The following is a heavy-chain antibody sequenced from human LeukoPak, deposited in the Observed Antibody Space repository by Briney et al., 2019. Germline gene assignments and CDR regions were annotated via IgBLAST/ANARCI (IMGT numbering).Heavy chain of an antibody. Sequence: GGSLRLSCAASGFTFSSYEMNWVRQAPGKGLEWFSYISSSGSTIYYADSVKGRFTISRDNAKNSLYLQMNSLRAEDTAVYYCARDRDYYGSGSYYRSMDVWGKGTTVTVSS. CDR1: GFTFSSYE. CDR3: ARDRDYYGSGSYYRSMDV. CDR2: ISSSGSTI. V-gene: IGHV3-48*03. D-gene: IGHD3-10*01. J-gene: IGHJ6*04.